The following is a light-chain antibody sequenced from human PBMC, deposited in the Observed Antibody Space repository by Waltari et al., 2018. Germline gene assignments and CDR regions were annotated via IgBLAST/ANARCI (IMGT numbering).Light chain of an antibody. CDR3: TSYTSRHSLV. CDR2: DVS. Sequence: QSALTQPASVSGSPGQSITISCTGTSRDVGDYDWVSWYQQHPGKAPKVVIFDVSSRPHGFSNRFSGSKSGNTASLTISGLQAEDEADYYCTSYTSRHSLVFGTGTKVTVL. CDR1: SRDVGDYDW. J-gene: IGLJ1*01. V-gene: IGLV2-14*03.